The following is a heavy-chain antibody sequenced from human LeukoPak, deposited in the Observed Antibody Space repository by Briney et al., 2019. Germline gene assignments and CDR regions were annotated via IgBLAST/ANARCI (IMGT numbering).Heavy chain of an antibody. Sequence: GRSVRLSCAASGFTFSSYAMNWVRQAPGKGLEWVAGISYDGSNKYYADSVKGRFTISRDNSKNTLYLQMNSLRAEDTAVYYCARDPTAMETGPFDYWGQGTLVTVSS. CDR3: ARDPTAMETGPFDY. CDR1: GFTFSSYA. D-gene: IGHD5-18*01. V-gene: IGHV3-30-3*01. J-gene: IGHJ4*02. CDR2: ISYDGSNK.